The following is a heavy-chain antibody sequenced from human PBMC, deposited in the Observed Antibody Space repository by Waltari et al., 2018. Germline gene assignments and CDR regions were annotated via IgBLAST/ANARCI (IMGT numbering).Heavy chain of an antibody. Sequence: TVSGGSISSSSYYWGWIRQPPGKGLEWIGSIYYSGSTYYNPSLKSRVTISVDTSKNQFSLKLSSVTAADTAVYYCASLYSGSYRIDYWGQGTLVTVSS. V-gene: IGHV4-39*07. CDR2: IYYSGST. CDR1: GGSISSSSYY. D-gene: IGHD1-26*01. J-gene: IGHJ4*02. CDR3: ASLYSGSYRIDY.